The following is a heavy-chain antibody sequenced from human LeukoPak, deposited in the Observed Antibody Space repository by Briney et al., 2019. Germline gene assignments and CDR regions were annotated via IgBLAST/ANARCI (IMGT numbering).Heavy chain of an antibody. CDR1: GFTFSSYW. Sequence: PGGSLRLSCAASGFTFSSYWMSWVRQAPGKGLEWVANIKQDGSEEYYVDSVKGRFTISRDNFKNTLYLQMNSLRAEDTAVYYCAKDVLLSSSWYFDYWGQGTLVSVSS. CDR3: AKDVLLSSSWYFDY. D-gene: IGHD6-13*01. V-gene: IGHV3-7*01. CDR2: IKQDGSEE. J-gene: IGHJ4*02.